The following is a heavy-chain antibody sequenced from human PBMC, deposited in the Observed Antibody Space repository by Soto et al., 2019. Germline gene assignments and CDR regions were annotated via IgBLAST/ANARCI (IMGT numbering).Heavy chain of an antibody. CDR3: AKNQGVELVPLATVDWFDP. Sequence: GGSLRLCCAASGFIFENFGMSWVRQAPGKGLEWISSISGSGFKKYYADSVKGRFTISRDNSKSTVYLELNNLSAEDTAVYHCAKNQGVELVPLATVDWFDPWGQGSVVTVSS. CDR2: ISGSGFKK. CDR1: GFIFENFG. D-gene: IGHD1-26*01. J-gene: IGHJ5*02. V-gene: IGHV3-23*01.